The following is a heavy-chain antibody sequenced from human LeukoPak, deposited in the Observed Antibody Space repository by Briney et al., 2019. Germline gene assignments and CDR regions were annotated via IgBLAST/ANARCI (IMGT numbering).Heavy chain of an antibody. CDR2: IFSGGDT. D-gene: IGHD2-2*01. CDR3: ARDPSAVTANTYT. V-gene: IGHV3-66*01. J-gene: IGHJ5*02. CDR1: GFTVSNNW. Sequence: GGSLRLSCAASGFTVSNNWMNWVRQAPGKGLEWVSLIFSGGDTQYADSVKDRFTISRDASKNTLYLQMSNLGAEDTAVYYCARDPSAVTANTYTWGQGTLVTVSS.